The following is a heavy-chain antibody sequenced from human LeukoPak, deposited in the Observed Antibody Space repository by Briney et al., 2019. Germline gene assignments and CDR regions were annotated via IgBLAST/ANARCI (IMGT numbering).Heavy chain of an antibody. J-gene: IGHJ5*01. CDR2: ITSSGGT. V-gene: IGHV3-23*01. D-gene: IGHD4-17*01. CDR1: GFTFSSYA. Sequence: PGGSLRLSCAASGFTFSSYAVSWVCQAPGRGLEWVSAITSSGGTYYIASVRGRLIVSRDNSRNTLYLQMTGLTAEDTAIYYCAKEDYRDHTTGFDSWGQGTLVTVSS. CDR3: AKEDYRDHTTGFDS.